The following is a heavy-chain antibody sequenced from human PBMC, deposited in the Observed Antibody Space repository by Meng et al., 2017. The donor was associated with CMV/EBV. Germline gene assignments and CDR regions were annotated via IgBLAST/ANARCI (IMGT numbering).Heavy chain of an antibody. J-gene: IGHJ4*02. D-gene: IGHD6-6*01. CDR2: ISSSSSTI. V-gene: IGHV3-48*04. CDR1: GFTLSSYS. Sequence: GESLKISCAASGFTLSSYSMNWVRQAPGKGLEWVSYISSSSSTIYYADSVKGRFTISRDNAKNSLYLQMNSLRAEDTAVYYCARGLAARPWDYWGQGTLVTVSS. CDR3: ARGLAARPWDY.